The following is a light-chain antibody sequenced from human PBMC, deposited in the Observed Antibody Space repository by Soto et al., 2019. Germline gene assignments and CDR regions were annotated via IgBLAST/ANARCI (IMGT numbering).Light chain of an antibody. CDR3: CSYAGSYDYV. J-gene: IGLJ1*01. CDR1: SSDVGAYNY. V-gene: IGLV2-11*01. CDR2: DVN. Sequence: QSALTQPRSVSGSPGQSVTISCTGSSSDVGAYNYVSWYQHKTGKAPKLLIYDVNKRPSGVPDRFSGSKFGNTASLTISGLQADDEATFYCCSYAGSYDYVFGTGTKVTVL.